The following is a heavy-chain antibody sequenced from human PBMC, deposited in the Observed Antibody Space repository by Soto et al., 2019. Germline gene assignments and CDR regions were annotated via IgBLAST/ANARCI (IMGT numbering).Heavy chain of an antibody. D-gene: IGHD2-15*01. Sequence: ASVKVSCKASGYTFTSYDINWVRQATGQGLEWMGWMNPNSGNTGYAQKFQGRVTMTRNTSISTAYMELSSLRSEDTAVYYRAREGYCSGGSCYSEYYYYMDVWGKGTTVTVSS. CDR1: GYTFTSYD. V-gene: IGHV1-8*01. J-gene: IGHJ6*03. CDR2: MNPNSGNT. CDR3: AREGYCSGGSCYSEYYYYMDV.